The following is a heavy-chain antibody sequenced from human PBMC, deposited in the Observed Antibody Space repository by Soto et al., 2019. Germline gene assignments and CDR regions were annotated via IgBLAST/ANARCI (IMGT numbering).Heavy chain of an antibody. CDR1: GFTFSSYG. CDR3: ASSKQWLVHYFDY. D-gene: IGHD6-19*01. V-gene: IGHV3-33*01. Sequence: QVQLVESGGGVVQPGRSLRLSCAASGFTFSSYGMHWVRQAPGKGLEWVAVIWYDGVNKYYADSVKGRFTISRDNSKNTLYLQMNSLRAEDTAVYYCASSKQWLVHYFDYWGQGTLVTVSS. J-gene: IGHJ4*02. CDR2: IWYDGVNK.